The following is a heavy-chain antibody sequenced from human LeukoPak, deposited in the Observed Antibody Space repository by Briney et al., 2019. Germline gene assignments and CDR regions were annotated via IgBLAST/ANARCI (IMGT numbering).Heavy chain of an antibody. V-gene: IGHV4-30-4*08. CDR1: GGSISSGDYY. Sequence: PSQTLSLTCTVSGGSISSGDYYWSWIRQPPGKGLEWIGYIYYSGSTYYNPSLKSRVTISVDTSKNQFSLKLSSVTAADTAVYYCARGASKVVPAALWGQGTLVTVSS. J-gene: IGHJ4*02. CDR2: IYYSGST. CDR3: ARGASKVVPAAL. D-gene: IGHD2-2*01.